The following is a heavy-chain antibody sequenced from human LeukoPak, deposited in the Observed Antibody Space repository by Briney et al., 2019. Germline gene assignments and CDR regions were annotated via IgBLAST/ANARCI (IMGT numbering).Heavy chain of an antibody. CDR3: ARDTGVPGSGNSGAFDI. CDR2: ISGSGTA. Sequence: GGSLRLSCAASGFTFNNYYMTWIRQAPGKGLEWVSYISGSGTAYYAESVKGRFTISRDNAENSLSLQMSSLRADDTAVYYCARDTGVPGSGNSGAFDIWGQGTMVTVSS. J-gene: IGHJ3*02. CDR1: GFTFNNYY. V-gene: IGHV3-11*04. D-gene: IGHD4-23*01.